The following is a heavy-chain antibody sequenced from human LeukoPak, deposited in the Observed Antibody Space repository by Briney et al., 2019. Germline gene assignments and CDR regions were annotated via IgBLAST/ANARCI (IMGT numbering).Heavy chain of an antibody. CDR3: AKDDSVVVAATGKFDP. J-gene: IGHJ5*02. CDR1: GFTFSSYW. D-gene: IGHD2-15*01. CDR2: ISGSGGST. V-gene: IGHV3-23*01. Sequence: GGSLRLSCAASGFTFSSYWMSWVRQAPGKGLEWVSAISGSGGSTYYADSVKGRFTISRDNSKNTLYLQMNSLRAEDTAVHYCAKDDSVVVAATGKFDPWGQGTLVTVSS.